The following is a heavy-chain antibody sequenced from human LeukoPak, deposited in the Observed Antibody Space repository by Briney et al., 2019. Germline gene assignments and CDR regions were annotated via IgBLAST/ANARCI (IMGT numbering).Heavy chain of an antibody. D-gene: IGHD4-17*01. J-gene: IGHJ4*02. CDR1: GFTFSNAW. V-gene: IGHV3-11*01. CDR2: ITGSGSTK. CDR3: ARDFGGDGVFDY. Sequence: GGSLRLSCAASGFTFSNAWMCWIRQAPGKGLEWVSYITGSGSTKYYADSVKGRFTISRDSAKNSLYLQMNSLRAEDTAVYYCARDFGGDGVFDYWGQGTLVTVSS.